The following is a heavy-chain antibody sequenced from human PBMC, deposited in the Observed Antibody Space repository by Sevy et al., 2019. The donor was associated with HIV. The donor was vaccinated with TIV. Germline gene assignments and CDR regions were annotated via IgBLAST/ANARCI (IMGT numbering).Heavy chain of an antibody. J-gene: IGHJ4*02. Sequence: GGSLRLSCAVSGFTFSSYWMSWVRQAPGKGLEWVANVNPDGSAKNYVESVKGRFTISRDNAKSSLYLQMNSLRAEYTAVYYCARDLAHSGYDIQLGGQGTLVTVSS. CDR3: ARDLAHSGYDIQL. D-gene: IGHD5-12*01. CDR2: VNPDGSAK. V-gene: IGHV3-7*01. CDR1: GFTFSSYW.